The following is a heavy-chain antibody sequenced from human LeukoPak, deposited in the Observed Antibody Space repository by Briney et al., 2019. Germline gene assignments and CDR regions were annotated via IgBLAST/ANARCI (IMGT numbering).Heavy chain of an antibody. CDR1: GYTFTSYD. J-gene: IGHJ3*02. CDR2: MNPNSGNT. V-gene: IGHV1-8*01. Sequence: GASVEVSCKASGYTFTSYDINWVRQATGQGLEWMGWMNPNSGNTGYAQKFQGRVTMTRNTSISTAYMELSSLRSEDTAVYYCARVRSWYGPHAFDIWGQGTMVTVSS. D-gene: IGHD6-13*01. CDR3: ARVRSWYGPHAFDI.